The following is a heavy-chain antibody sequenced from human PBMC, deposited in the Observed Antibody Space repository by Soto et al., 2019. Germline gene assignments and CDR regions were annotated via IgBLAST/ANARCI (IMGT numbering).Heavy chain of an antibody. J-gene: IGHJ6*02. CDR1: GYTFTNYG. D-gene: IGHD2-8*01. CDR3: ARDRCTLDV. Sequence: ASVKVSCKASGYTFTNYGISWVRQAPGQGLEWMGWISVYDGNTNYAQKFQDRVTMTTDTSTSTVYMELRSLRSDDTAVYYCARDRCTLDVWGQGTTVTVSS. V-gene: IGHV1-18*01. CDR2: ISVYDGNT.